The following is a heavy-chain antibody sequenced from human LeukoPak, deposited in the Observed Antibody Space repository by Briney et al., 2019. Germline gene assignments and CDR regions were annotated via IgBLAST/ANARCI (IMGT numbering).Heavy chain of an antibody. V-gene: IGHV3-23*01. CDR2: ISASGAST. D-gene: IGHD2-2*02. CDR3: ARDCSTTTCYKAFDY. Sequence: GGSLRLSCAASGFTFNSSAMSWVRQAPGKGLEWVSAISASGASTFYADFVKGRFTISRDNSKNTLYLQMNSLRAEDTAVYYCARDCSTTTCYKAFDYWGQGTLVTASS. J-gene: IGHJ4*02. CDR1: GFTFNSSA.